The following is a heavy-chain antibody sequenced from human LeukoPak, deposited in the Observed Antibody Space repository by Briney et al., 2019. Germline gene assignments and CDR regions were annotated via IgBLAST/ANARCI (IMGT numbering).Heavy chain of an antibody. CDR1: GFTFSSYA. Sequence: GGSLRLSCAASGFTFSSYAMHWVRQAPGKGLEWVAVISYDGSNKYYADSVKGRFTISRDNSENTLYLQMNSLRAEDTAVYYCARTTEVLLWFGELEYWGQGTLVTVSS. J-gene: IGHJ4*02. D-gene: IGHD3-10*01. V-gene: IGHV3-30*04. CDR3: ARTTEVLLWFGELEY. CDR2: ISYDGSNK.